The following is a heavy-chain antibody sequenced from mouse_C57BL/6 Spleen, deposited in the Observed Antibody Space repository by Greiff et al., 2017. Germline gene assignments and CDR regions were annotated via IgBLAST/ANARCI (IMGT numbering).Heavy chain of an antibody. CDR2: INPSSGYT. CDR1: GYTFTSYW. Sequence: VQVVESGAELAKPGASVKLSCKASGYTFTSYWMHWVKQRPGQGLEWIGYINPSSGYTKYNQKFKDKATLTADKASSTAYMQLSSLTYEDSAVYYCARWENYYVPFAYWGQGTLVTVSA. D-gene: IGHD1-1*01. J-gene: IGHJ3*01. CDR3: ARWENYYVPFAY. V-gene: IGHV1-7*01.